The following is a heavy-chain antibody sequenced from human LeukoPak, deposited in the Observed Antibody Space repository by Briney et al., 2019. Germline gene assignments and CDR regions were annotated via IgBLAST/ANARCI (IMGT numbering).Heavy chain of an antibody. V-gene: IGHV1-69*13. D-gene: IGHD6-19*01. Sequence: ASVKVSCKASGCTFSSYAISWVRQAPGQGLEWMGGIIPIFGTTNYAHKFQGRVTITADESTNTAYMELSSLRSEDTAVYYCARAPYSSGGSTNYYYYYYMDVWGKGATVTVSS. CDR3: ARAPYSSGGSTNYYYYYYMDV. J-gene: IGHJ6*03. CDR2: IIPIFGTT. CDR1: GCTFSSYA.